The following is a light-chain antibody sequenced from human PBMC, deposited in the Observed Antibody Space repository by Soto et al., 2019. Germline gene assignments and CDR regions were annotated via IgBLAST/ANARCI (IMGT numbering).Light chain of an antibody. V-gene: IGKV2-28*01. CDR3: MQVLQTPT. CDR1: QSLLHSDGYNY. J-gene: IGKJ4*01. Sequence: EIVMTQAPLSLPVTPGEPASISCRSSQSLLHSDGYNYLAWYVQKPGHSPQLLINLASNRASGVPDRFSGSGSGTDFTLRINRVEAEDVGVYYCMQVLQTPTFGGGTKVEIK. CDR2: LAS.